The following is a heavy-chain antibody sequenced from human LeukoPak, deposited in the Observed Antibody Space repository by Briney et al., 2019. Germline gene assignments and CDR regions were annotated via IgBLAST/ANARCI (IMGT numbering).Heavy chain of an antibody. D-gene: IGHD5-18*01. CDR3: ARGYGESHFDY. V-gene: IGHV3-30*02. CDR1: GFTFNSYG. CDR2: IRYDGSNQ. J-gene: IGHJ4*02. Sequence: GGSLRLSCAASGFTFNSYGMHLVRQAPGKGLEWVSFIRYDGSNQYYADSVKGRSSISRDNSNNTLYLQMNSLTPEDTAVYFCARGYGESHFDYWGQGTLVTVSS.